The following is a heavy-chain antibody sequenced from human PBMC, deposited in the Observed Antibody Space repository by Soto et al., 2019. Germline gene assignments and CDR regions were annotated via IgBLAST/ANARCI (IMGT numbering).Heavy chain of an antibody. J-gene: IGHJ6*02. D-gene: IGHD3-9*01. V-gene: IGHV1-69*01. Sequence: QVQLVQSGAEVKKPGSSVKVSCTASGGTFSSYAISWVRQAPGQGLEWMGGIIPIFGTANYAQKFQGRVTITADESTSTAYMELSSLRSEDTAVYYCAIRTYYDILTDYYYYYGMDVWGQGTTVTVSS. CDR2: IIPIFGTA. CDR3: AIRTYYDILTDYYYYYGMDV. CDR1: GGTFSSYA.